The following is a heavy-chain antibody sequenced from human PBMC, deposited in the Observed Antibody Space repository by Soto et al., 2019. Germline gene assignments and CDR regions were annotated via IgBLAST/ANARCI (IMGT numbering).Heavy chain of an antibody. Sequence: PSETLSLTCTVSGGSISSYYWSWIRQPPGKGLERIGYIYYSGSTNYNPSLKSRVTISVDTSKNQFSLKLSSVTAADTAVYYCARRIAARIYNWFDPWGQGTLVTVSS. V-gene: IGHV4-59*08. CDR1: GGSISSYY. CDR2: IYYSGST. J-gene: IGHJ5*02. D-gene: IGHD6-6*01. CDR3: ARRIAARIYNWFDP.